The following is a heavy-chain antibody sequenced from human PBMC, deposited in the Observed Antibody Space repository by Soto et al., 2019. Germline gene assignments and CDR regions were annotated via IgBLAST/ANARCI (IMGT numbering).Heavy chain of an antibody. CDR3: ATTSDIMITFGGVIMGSGAFDI. V-gene: IGHV4-39*01. J-gene: IGHJ3*02. CDR2: IYYSGST. D-gene: IGHD3-16*01. Sequence: QLQLQESGPGLVKPSETLSLTCTVSGGSISSSSYYWGWIRQPPGKGLEWIGSIYYSGSTYYNPSLKSRVTISVDTSKNQFSLKLSSVTAADTAVYYCATTSDIMITFGGVIMGSGAFDIWGQGTMVTVSS. CDR1: GGSISSSSYY.